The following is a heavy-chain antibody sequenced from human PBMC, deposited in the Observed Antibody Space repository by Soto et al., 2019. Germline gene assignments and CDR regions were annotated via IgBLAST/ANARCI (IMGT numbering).Heavy chain of an antibody. J-gene: IGHJ6*02. Sequence: PSHTLSLTCAISGDSVSSNSAAWNWIRQSPSRGLEWLGRTYYRSKWYNDYAVSVKSRITINPDTSKNQFPLQLNSVTPEDTAVYYCARDTAAAGQKPYYYYYYGMDVWGQGTKVTVSS. CDR2: TYYRSKWYN. CDR1: GDSVSSNSAA. CDR3: ARDTAAAGQKPYYYYYYGMDV. D-gene: IGHD6-13*01. V-gene: IGHV6-1*01.